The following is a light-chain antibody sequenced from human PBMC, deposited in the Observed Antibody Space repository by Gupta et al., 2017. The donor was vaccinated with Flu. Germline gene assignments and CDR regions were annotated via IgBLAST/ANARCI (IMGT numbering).Light chain of an antibody. V-gene: IGKV1-17*01. Sequence: DIQITQSPSSLSASVGDRVTIACRASQGIGNDLNWYQQKPGKAPKRLIYATSSLQSGVPSRFSGSGSGTEFTLTISSLQPEDSAIYSCIQHSTYPPTFGPGTKVEIK. CDR1: QGIGND. J-gene: IGKJ1*01. CDR3: IQHSTYPPT. CDR2: ATS.